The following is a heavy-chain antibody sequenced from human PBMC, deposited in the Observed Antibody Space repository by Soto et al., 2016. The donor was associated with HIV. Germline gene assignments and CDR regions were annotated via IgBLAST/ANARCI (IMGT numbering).Heavy chain of an antibody. CDR3: ARHRRATFWSGCSRXLLRP. CDR2: IYFSGIT. V-gene: IGHV4-39*01. Sequence: QLLLQESGPGLVKPSETLSLTCTVSGASVSDTDYYWGWIRQTPGKGLEYIATIYFSGITFYNPSLKSRITISIDMSKNQFSLNLTSVTAADTAMYFCARHRRATFWSGCSRXLLRPWGQGTLVTVSS. J-gene: IGHJ5*02. D-gene: IGHD3-3*01. CDR1: GASVSDTDYY.